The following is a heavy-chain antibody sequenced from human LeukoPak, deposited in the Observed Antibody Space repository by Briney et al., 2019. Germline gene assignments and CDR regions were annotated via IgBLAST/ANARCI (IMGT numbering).Heavy chain of an antibody. Sequence: GGSLSPSCAASGFNLNNYAMNWVRQAPGKGLEWVAAVTGPGDTTYYADSVKGRFIISRDSFKDILYLQMNRLGAEDTALYYCAKGAALDHWGQGSLVTVSS. J-gene: IGHJ4*02. CDR2: VTGPGDTT. CDR3: AKGAALDH. V-gene: IGHV3-23*01. CDR1: GFNLNNYA.